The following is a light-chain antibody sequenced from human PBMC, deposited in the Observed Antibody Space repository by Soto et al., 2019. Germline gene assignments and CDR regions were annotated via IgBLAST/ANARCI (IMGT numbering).Light chain of an antibody. V-gene: IGKV3-15*01. Sequence: EIVMTQSPATLSVSPGGRATLSCRASQSISDTLAWYQQKPGQAPRLLIYGASTRAPGFPARFSGSGSGTDFTLTISSLQPEDFATYYCQQVNVYPSTFGGGTKVDIK. CDR1: QSISDT. CDR3: QQVNVYPST. J-gene: IGKJ4*01. CDR2: GAS.